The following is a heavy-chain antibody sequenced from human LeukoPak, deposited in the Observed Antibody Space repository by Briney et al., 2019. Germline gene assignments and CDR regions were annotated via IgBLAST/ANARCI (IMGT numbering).Heavy chain of an antibody. CDR3: ASFYRYYYYGMDV. J-gene: IGHJ6*02. D-gene: IGHD2/OR15-2a*01. CDR1: GGSFSGYY. V-gene: IGHV4-34*01. CDR2: INHSGST. Sequence: SETLSLTCAVYGGSFSGYYWSWIHQPPGKGLEWIGEINHSGSTNYNPSLKSRVTISVDTSKNQFSLKLSSVTAADTAVYYCASFYRYYYYGMDVWGQGTTVTVSS.